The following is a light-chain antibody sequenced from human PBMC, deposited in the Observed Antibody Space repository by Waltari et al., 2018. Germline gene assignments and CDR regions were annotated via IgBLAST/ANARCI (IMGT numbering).Light chain of an antibody. Sequence: DIQMTQSPSTLSASVGDRVTITCRASQSISNWLAWYQQKPGKAPNLLIYKASSLESGVPSRFSGGGSGTEFTLTISSLQPDDFATYYCQQFKSFPFTFDGGTKVEVK. J-gene: IGKJ4*01. CDR3: QQFKSFPFT. CDR2: KAS. CDR1: QSISNW. V-gene: IGKV1-5*03.